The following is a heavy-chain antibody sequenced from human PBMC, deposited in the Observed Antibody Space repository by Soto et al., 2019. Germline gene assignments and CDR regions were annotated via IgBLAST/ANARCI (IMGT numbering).Heavy chain of an antibody. V-gene: IGHV3-23*01. CDR2: ISGSGGST. D-gene: IGHD3-22*01. J-gene: IGHJ3*02. Sequence: GGSLRLSCAASGFTFSSYAMSWVRQAPGKGLEWVSAISGSGGSTYYADSVKGRFTISRDNSKNTLYLQMNSLRAGDTAVYYCAKKGYYDSSGDSFDIWGQGTMVTVSS. CDR1: GFTFSSYA. CDR3: AKKGYYDSSGDSFDI.